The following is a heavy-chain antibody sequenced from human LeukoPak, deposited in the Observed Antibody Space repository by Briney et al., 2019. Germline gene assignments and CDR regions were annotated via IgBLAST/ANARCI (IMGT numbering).Heavy chain of an antibody. J-gene: IGHJ4*02. Sequence: PGGSLRLSCTASGFTFGDYAMSWVRHAPGKGLEWVSGINWNGGSTGYADSVKGRFTISRDNAKNSLYLQMNSLRAEDTALYYCASGGIYYGAAFDFWGQGSLVTVSA. CDR3: ASGGIYYGAAFDF. D-gene: IGHD1-26*01. CDR2: INWNGGST. CDR1: GFTFGDYA. V-gene: IGHV3-20*04.